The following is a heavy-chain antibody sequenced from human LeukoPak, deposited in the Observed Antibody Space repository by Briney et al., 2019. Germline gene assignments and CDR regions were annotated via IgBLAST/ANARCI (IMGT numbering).Heavy chain of an antibody. V-gene: IGHV1-46*01. D-gene: IGHD2-21*01. J-gene: IGHJ6*02. CDR1: GYTFTSYY. CDR2: INPSGGST. Sequence: GASVKISCKASGYTFTSYYMHWVRRAPGQGLEWMGIINPSGGSTSYAQKFQGRVTMTRDTSTSTVYMELSSLRSEDTAVYYCARDQRAYCGGDCYSGMDVWGQGTTVTVSS. CDR3: ARDQRAYCGGDCYSGMDV.